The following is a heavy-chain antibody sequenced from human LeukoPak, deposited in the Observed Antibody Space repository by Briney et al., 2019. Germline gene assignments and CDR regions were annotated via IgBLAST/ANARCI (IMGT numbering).Heavy chain of an antibody. J-gene: IGHJ4*02. Sequence: GGSLRLSCAASGFTFSDYYMSWIRQAPGKGLEWVSLISGSDDSTYYADSVKGRFTISRDNSKNILYLQMNTLRAEDTAIYYCAKVRAGWYFDYWGQGTLVTVSS. CDR1: GFTFSDYY. D-gene: IGHD6-19*01. CDR3: AKVRAGWYFDY. V-gene: IGHV3-23*01. CDR2: ISGSDDST.